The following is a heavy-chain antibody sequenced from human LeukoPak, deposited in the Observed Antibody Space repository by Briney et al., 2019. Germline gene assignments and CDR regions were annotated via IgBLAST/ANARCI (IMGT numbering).Heavy chain of an antibody. CDR2: MNPNSGNT. CDR1: GYTFTSYD. J-gene: IGHJ6*02. Sequence: ASVKVSRKASGYTFTSYDINWVRQATGQGLEWMGWMNPNSGNTGYAQKFQGRVTMTRNTSISTAYMELSSLRSEDTAVYYCARGTPSGALVVVAEREDVWGQGTTVTVSS. V-gene: IGHV1-8*01. CDR3: ARGTPSGALVVVAEREDV. D-gene: IGHD2-15*01.